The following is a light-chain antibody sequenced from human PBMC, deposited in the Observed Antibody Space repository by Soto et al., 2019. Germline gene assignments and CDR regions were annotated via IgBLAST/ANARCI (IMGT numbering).Light chain of an antibody. CDR1: SNTIGGYNV. CDR2: EGI. V-gene: IGLV2-23*01. J-gene: IGLJ1*01. CDR3: CSYVGATTSV. Sequence: TRPASVSRTTRQSITISCTGTSNTIGGYNVVSWYQQHPGTAPKVIIYEGIKRPSGVSNRFSGSISGSTASLTISGLQAEDEADYYCCSYVGATTSVFGTGTKVTVL.